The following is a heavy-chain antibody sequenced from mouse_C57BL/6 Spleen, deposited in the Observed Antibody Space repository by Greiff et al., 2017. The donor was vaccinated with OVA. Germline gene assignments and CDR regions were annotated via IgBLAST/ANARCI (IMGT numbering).Heavy chain of an antibody. Sequence: QVQLQQSGAELARPGASVKMSCKASGYTFTSYSMHWVKQRPGQGLEWIGYINPGSGNTNYNPKFKDKATLTADTSSSTAYMQLSSLTSEDSAVYYCAKADGYYAFLAYWGQGTLVTVSA. V-gene: IGHV1-4*01. CDR1: GYTFTSYS. CDR2: INPGSGNT. D-gene: IGHD2-3*01. CDR3: AKADGYYAFLAY. J-gene: IGHJ3*01.